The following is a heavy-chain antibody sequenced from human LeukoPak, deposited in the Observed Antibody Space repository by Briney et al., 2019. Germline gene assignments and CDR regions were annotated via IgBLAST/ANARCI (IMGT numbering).Heavy chain of an antibody. V-gene: IGHV4-61*08. Sequence: SQTLSLTCTVSGASISSGDYLWSWIRQPPGKGLEWIGYIYYSGSTNYNPSLKSRVTISVDTSKNQFSLKLSSVTAADTAVYYCASLNWLLAGYYFDYWGQGTLVTVSS. CDR1: GASISSGDYL. CDR3: ASLNWLLAGYYFDY. D-gene: IGHD3-9*01. J-gene: IGHJ4*02. CDR2: IYYSGST.